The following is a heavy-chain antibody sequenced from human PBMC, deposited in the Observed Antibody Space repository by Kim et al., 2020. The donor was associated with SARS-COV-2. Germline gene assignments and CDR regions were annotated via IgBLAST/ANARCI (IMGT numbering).Heavy chain of an antibody. CDR2: INHSGST. J-gene: IGHJ5*02. V-gene: IGHV4-34*01. CDR1: GGSFSGYY. D-gene: IGHD3-10*01. Sequence: SETLSLTCAVYGGSFSGYYWSWIRQPPGKGLEWIGEINHSGSTNYNPSLKSRVTISVDTSKNQFSLKLSSVTAADTAVYYCARGVWFGELLRSPYNWFDP. CDR3: ARGVWFGELLRSPYNWFDP.